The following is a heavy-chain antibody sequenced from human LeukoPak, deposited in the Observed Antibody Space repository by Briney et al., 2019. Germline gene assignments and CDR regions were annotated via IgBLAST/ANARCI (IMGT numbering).Heavy chain of an antibody. CDR3: ARNQQLGGHSYYYYGMDV. CDR1: GNYW. V-gene: IGHV3-74*01. Sequence: GGSLRLSCAASGNYWMHWDRQAPGKGLVGFSDINSDGSWTSYADSVKGRFTISRDNSKNTLYLQMNSLRDDDTAIYYCARNQQLGGHSYYYYGMDVWGQGTTVTVSS. CDR2: INSDGSWT. J-gene: IGHJ6*02. D-gene: IGHD3-16*01.